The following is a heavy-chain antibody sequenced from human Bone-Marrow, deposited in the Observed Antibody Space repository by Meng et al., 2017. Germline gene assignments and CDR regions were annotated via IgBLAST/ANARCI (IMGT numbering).Heavy chain of an antibody. CDR3: ARQAGVAARRGNFDD. D-gene: IGHD6-6*01. J-gene: IGHJ4*02. Sequence: QVQLQESGPGLVKPSETLSPTFTDAGGSTSNSSFYWGWVRQPPGKGLEWIRSIYYRGSTYHNPSLKSRVIIYVDTSKNQFSLKLSSVTAAETAVNYCARQAGVAARRGNFDDWGQGTLVTVSS. V-gene: IGHV4-39*01. CDR2: IYYRGST. CDR1: GGSTSNSSFY.